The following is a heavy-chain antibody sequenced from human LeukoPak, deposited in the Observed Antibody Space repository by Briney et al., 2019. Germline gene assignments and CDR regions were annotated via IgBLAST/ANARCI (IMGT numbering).Heavy chain of an antibody. Sequence: SETLSLTCTVSGGSISSSSYYWGWIRQPPGKGLEWIGSIYYSGSTYYNPSLKSRVTISVDTSKNQFSLKLSSVTAADTAVYYCARDRSPDSYGSGSYYNRPPYYYYGMDVWGQGTTVTVSS. CDR2: IYYSGST. CDR1: GGSISSSSYY. V-gene: IGHV4-39*07. J-gene: IGHJ6*02. CDR3: ARDRSPDSYGSGSYYNRPPYYYYGMDV. D-gene: IGHD3-10*01.